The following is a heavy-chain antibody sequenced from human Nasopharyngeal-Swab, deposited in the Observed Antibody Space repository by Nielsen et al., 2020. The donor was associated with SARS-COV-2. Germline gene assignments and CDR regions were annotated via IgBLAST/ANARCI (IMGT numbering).Heavy chain of an antibody. CDR1: GGSISSYY. J-gene: IGHJ4*02. V-gene: IGHV4-59*01. CDR3: ARGDLTYYDFWSGFDY. CDR2: IYYSGST. D-gene: IGHD3-3*01. Sequence: SETLSLTCTVSGGSISSYYWGWIRQPPGKGLEWIGYIYYSGSTNYNPSLKSRVTISVDTSKNQFSLKLSSVTAADTAVYYCARGDLTYYDFWSGFDYWGQGTLVTVSS.